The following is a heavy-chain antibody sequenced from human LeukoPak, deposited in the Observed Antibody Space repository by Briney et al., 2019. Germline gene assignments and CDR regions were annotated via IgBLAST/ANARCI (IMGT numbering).Heavy chain of an antibody. CDR1: GGSFSGYY. Sequence: SETLSLTCAVYGGSFSGYYWSWIRQPPGKGLEWIGEINHSGSTNYNPSLKSRVTISVDTSKNQFSLKLSSVTAADTAVYYCARRVMITFGGDFDYWGQGTLVTVSS. CDR2: INHSGST. J-gene: IGHJ4*02. V-gene: IGHV4-34*01. CDR3: ARRVMITFGGDFDY. D-gene: IGHD3-16*01.